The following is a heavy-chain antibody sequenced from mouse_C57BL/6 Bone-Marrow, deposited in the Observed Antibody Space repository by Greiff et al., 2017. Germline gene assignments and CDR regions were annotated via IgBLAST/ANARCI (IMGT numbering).Heavy chain of an antibody. V-gene: IGHV1-52*01. CDR3: AREVYYCYSWFAY. J-gene: IGHJ3*01. D-gene: IGHD2-12*01. CDR2: IDPSDSET. Sequence: QVQLQQPGAELVRPGSSVKLSCKTSGYTFTSYWMHWVKQRPRQGLEWIGNIDPSDSETHYNQKFKDKVTLTVDKSSSTAYMQLSSLTSEDSAVYYCAREVYYCYSWFAYWGQGTLVTVSA. CDR1: GYTFTSYW.